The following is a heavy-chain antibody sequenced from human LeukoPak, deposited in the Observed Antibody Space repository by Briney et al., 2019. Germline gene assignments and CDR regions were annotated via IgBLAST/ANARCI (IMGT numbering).Heavy chain of an antibody. V-gene: IGHV3-53*01. CDR1: GFTVSSNY. Sequence: GGSLRLSCAASGFTVSSNYMSRVRQAPGKGLEWVSVIYSGGSTYYADSVKGRFTISRDNSKNTLYLQMNSLRAEDTAVYYCCNYDFWSGYPCWGQGTLVTVSS. CDR3: CNYDFWSGYPC. CDR2: IYSGGST. D-gene: IGHD3-3*01. J-gene: IGHJ4*02.